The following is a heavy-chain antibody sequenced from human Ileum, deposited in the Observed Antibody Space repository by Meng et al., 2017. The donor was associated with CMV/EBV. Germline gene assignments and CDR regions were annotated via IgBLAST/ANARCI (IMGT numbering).Heavy chain of an antibody. V-gene: IGHV4-59*12. CDR3: ARGSGYTYGYDY. D-gene: IGHD5-18*01. Sequence: QVQLQESGPGLVKPSETLSLTCSVSGGAISYYRWSWIRQPPGKRLEWIGYMWHTGATYYNPSLKSRVTISVDRSKNQFSLNLNSVTAADTAVYYCARGSGYTYGYDYWGQGTLVTVSS. CDR2: MWHTGAT. CDR1: GGAISYYR. J-gene: IGHJ4*02.